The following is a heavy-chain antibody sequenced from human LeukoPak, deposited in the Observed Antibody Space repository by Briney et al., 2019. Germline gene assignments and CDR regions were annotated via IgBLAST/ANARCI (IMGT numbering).Heavy chain of an antibody. J-gene: IGHJ5*02. CDR2: INPNSGGT. V-gene: IGHV1-2*02. Sequence: ASVKVSCKASGYTFTGYYMHWVRQAPGQGLEWMGWINPNSGGTNFAQKFQGRVTMTRDTSISTAYMELSRLTSDDTAVYYCARGESGGYNHWFDPWGQGTLVTVSS. CDR3: ARGESGGYNHWFDP. CDR1: GYTFTGYY. D-gene: IGHD2-15*01.